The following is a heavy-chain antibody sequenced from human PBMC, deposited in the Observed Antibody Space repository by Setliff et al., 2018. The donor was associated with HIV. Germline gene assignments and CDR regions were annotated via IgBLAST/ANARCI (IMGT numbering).Heavy chain of an antibody. CDR3: ARGYAMDV. Sequence: PSETLSLTCTVPGGSISRSSYYWGWIRQPPGKGLEWIGSMYYSGSTYYNPSLKSRVTISVDTSKNQFSLKLSSVTAADTAVYYCARGYAMDVWGQGTTVTVSS. CDR1: GGSISRSSYY. CDR2: MYYSGST. J-gene: IGHJ6*02. V-gene: IGHV4-39*01.